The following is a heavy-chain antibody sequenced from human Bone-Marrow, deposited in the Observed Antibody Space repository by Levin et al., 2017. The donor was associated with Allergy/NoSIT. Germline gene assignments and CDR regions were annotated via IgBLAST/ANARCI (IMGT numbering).Heavy chain of an antibody. CDR2: IHPSGST. CDR1: GGSVSSGVYY. J-gene: IGHJ4*02. CDR3: ARGLDYSKLGY. D-gene: IGHD4-11*01. V-gene: IGHV4-31*03. Sequence: PSETLSLTCTVSGGSVSSGVYYWGWIRQHPGKGLECIGFIHPSGSTHYNPSLNSRVTMSVDSSKNQISLKVTSVTAADTAVYYCARGLDYSKLGYWGQGTLVTVSS.